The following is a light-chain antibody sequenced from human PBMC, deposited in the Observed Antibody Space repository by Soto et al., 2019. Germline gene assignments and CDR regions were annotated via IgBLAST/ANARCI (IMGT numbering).Light chain of an antibody. J-gene: IGLJ1*01. CDR3: NSYTTLSNRV. CDR2: EVT. Sequence: QSALTQPASVSGSPGQSITISCTGTSSDIGAYNYVSWYQQHPGKAPKLLIYEVTNRPSGVSDRFSGSKSGNTASLTISGLQAEDEANYSCNSYTTLSNRVFGTGTKVTVL. V-gene: IGLV2-14*01. CDR1: SSDIGAYNY.